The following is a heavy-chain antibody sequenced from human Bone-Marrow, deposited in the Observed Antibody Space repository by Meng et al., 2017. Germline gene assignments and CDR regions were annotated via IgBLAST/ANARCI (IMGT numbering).Heavy chain of an antibody. CDR2: ISYDGSNK. CDR3: AREGQRGPITMVRGGTYGMDV. V-gene: IGHV3-30*04. CDR1: GFTFSSYA. D-gene: IGHD3-10*01. J-gene: IGHJ6*02. Sequence: SCAASGFTFSSYAMHWVRQAPGKGLEWVAVISYDGSNKYYADSVKGRFTISRDNSKNTLYLQMNSLRAEDTAVYYCAREGQRGPITMVRGGTYGMDVWGQGTTVTVSS.